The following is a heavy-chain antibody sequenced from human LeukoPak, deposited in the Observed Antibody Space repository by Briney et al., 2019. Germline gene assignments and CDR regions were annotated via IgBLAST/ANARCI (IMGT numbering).Heavy chain of an antibody. D-gene: IGHD3-10*01. CDR2: ISAYNGNT. CDR3: ARSATNRDISASGSDYYYYGMDV. J-gene: IGHJ6*02. CDR1: GYTFTSYG. V-gene: IGHV1-18*01. Sequence: GASVKVSCKASGYTFTSYGITWVRQAPGQGLEWMGWISAYNGNTNYAQKLQGRVTVTTDTSTSTAYMELRSLRSDDTAVYYCARSATNRDISASGSDYYYYGMDVWGHGTMVTVSS.